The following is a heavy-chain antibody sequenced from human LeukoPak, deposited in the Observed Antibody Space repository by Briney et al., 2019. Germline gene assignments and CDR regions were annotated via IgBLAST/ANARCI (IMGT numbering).Heavy chain of an antibody. CDR2: IYYSGST. CDR1: GGSISSYY. D-gene: IGHD4-11*01. J-gene: IGHJ6*03. V-gene: IGHV4-59*01. CDR3: ARAYSNLYYYMDV. Sequence: SETLSLTCTVSGGSISSYYWSWIRQPPGKGLEWIGYIYYSGSTNYNPSLKSRVTISVDTSKNQFSLKLSSVTAADTAVYYCARAYSNLYYYMDVWGEGTTVTVSS.